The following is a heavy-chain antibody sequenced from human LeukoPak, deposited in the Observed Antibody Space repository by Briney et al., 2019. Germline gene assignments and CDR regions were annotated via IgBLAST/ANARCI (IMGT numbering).Heavy chain of an antibody. Sequence: GASVKVSCKASGYTFTSYGISWVRQGPGQGLERMGWISAYNGNTNYAQKPQARVTMTTDTSTSTAYMELRSLRSDDTVVYYCARDLENWFDTCGQGTLVTVSS. V-gene: IGHV1-18*01. J-gene: IGHJ5*02. CDR3: ARDLENWFDT. CDR1: GYTFTSYG. CDR2: ISAYNGNT. D-gene: IGHD1-1*01.